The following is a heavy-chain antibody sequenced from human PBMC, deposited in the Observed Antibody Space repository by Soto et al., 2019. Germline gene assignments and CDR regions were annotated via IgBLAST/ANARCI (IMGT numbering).Heavy chain of an antibody. J-gene: IGHJ6*02. CDR3: ARRGASGIDSSYYYGMDV. Sequence: SQTLSLTCTVSGGSISRGTAYWSWIHQRPGKGLEWIGYIFYSGSFYYTPSLRGRVMILADTSKNQFTLRLSSVTAADTAVYYCARRGASGIDSSYYYGMDVWGQGTTVTVSS. CDR1: GGSISRGTAY. D-gene: IGHD3-10*01. V-gene: IGHV4-31*03. CDR2: IFYSGSF.